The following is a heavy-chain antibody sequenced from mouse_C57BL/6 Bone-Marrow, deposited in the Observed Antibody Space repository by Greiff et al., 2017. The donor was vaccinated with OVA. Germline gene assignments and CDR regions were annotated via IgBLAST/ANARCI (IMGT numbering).Heavy chain of an antibody. CDR2: IHPNSGST. CDR1: GYTFTSYW. V-gene: IGHV1-64*01. D-gene: IGHD2-3*01. Sequence: QVQLKQPGAELVKPGASVKLSCKASGYTFTSYWMHWVKQRPVQGLEWIGMIHPNSGSTNYNEKFKSKATLTVDKSSSTAYMQLSSLTSEDSAVYYCASSSIGFAYWGQGTLVTVSA. J-gene: IGHJ3*01. CDR3: ASSSIGFAY.